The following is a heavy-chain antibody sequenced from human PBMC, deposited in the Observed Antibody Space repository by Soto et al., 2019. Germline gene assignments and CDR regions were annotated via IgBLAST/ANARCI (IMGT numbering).Heavy chain of an antibody. CDR1: GFTFSSYA. J-gene: IGHJ6*02. V-gene: IGHV3-64D*08. CDR3: VKDSSGFTFFGVVISLGGFDYYVMDV. D-gene: IGHD3-3*01. CDR2: ISSNGGST. Sequence: GGSLRLSCSASGFTFSSYAMHWVRQAPGKGLEYVSAISSNGGSTYYADSVKGRFTISRDNSKNTLYLQMSSLRAEDTAVYYCVKDSSGFTFFGVVISLGGFDYYVMDVWGQGTTVTVSS.